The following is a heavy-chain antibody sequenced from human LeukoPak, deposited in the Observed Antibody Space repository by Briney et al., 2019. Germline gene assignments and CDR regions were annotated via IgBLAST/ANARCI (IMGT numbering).Heavy chain of an antibody. CDR2: IRCSGGST. V-gene: IGHV3-23*01. D-gene: IGHD3-22*01. CDR3: AKDHDYDSSGSYGVGFDY. J-gene: IGHJ4*02. CDR1: GFTFSSYA. Sequence: GGSLRLSCAASGFTFSSYAMSWVRLAPGKGLEWVSAIRCSGGSTYYADSVKGRFTIFSDNSKNTLYLQMDSLRAEETAVYDCAKDHDYDSSGSYGVGFDYWGQGTLVSVS.